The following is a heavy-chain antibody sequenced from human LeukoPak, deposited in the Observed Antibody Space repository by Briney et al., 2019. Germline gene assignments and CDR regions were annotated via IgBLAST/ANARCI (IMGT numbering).Heavy chain of an antibody. J-gene: IGHJ6*03. CDR1: GGSISSYY. Sequence: SETLSLTCTVSGGSISSYYWSWIRQPAGKGLEWIGRIYTSGSTNYNPSLKSRVTMSVDTSKNQFSLKLSSVAAADTAVYYCVRVPYSGSRYYYYMDVWGKGTTVTVSS. CDR3: VRVPYSGSRYYYYMDV. CDR2: IYTSGST. V-gene: IGHV4-4*07. D-gene: IGHD6-19*01.